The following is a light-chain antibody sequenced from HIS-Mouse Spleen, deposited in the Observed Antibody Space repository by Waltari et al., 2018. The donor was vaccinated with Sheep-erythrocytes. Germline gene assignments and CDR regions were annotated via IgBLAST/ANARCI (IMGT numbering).Light chain of an antibody. J-gene: IGLJ2*01. Sequence: SYDLTPPPSVSVSPGQTATITCYGDTLGAKYACWYQQKPGQSPVLVIYQDSKRPSGIPERFSGSNSGNTATLTISGTQAMDEADYYCQAWDSSTGVVFGGGTKLTVL. CDR3: QAWDSSTGVV. CDR1: TLGAKY. V-gene: IGLV3-1*01. CDR2: QDS.